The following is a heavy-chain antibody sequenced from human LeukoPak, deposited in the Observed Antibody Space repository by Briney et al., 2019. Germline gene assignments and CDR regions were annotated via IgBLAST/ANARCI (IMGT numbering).Heavy chain of an antibody. CDR3: ARDGVGGSGSYYNPHYFDY. CDR2: ISSSGSTI. Sequence: PGGSLRLSCAASGFTFSSYEMNWVRQGPGKGLEWVSYISSSGSTIYYADSVKGRFTISRDNAKNSLYLQMNSLRAEDTAVYYCARDGVGGSGSYYNPHYFDYWGQGTLVTVSS. J-gene: IGHJ4*02. CDR1: GFTFSSYE. D-gene: IGHD3-10*01. V-gene: IGHV3-48*03.